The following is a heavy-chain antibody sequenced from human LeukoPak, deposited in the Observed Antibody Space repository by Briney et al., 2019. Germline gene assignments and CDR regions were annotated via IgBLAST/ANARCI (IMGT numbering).Heavy chain of an antibody. V-gene: IGHV1-18*01. Sequence: GASVKVSCKTSGYTFTSFAISWVRQAPGQGLEWMGWISANNGNTNYAQRFQGRVTMTTDTSTNTAYMELRSLRSDDSAVYYCARVGRDYYDRSGYLVGAFDIWGQGTMVTVS. D-gene: IGHD3-22*01. J-gene: IGHJ3*02. CDR3: ARVGRDYYDRSGYLVGAFDI. CDR2: ISANNGNT. CDR1: GYTFTSFA.